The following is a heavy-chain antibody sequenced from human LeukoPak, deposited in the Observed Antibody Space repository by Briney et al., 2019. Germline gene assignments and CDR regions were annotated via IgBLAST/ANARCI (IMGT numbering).Heavy chain of an antibody. V-gene: IGHV3-74*01. CDR3: VRCRNCYYFDY. Sequence: GGSLRLSCAASGFTFSSYWIHWVRQAPGKGLVWVSRINSDGSSTNHADSVKGRFTISRDNAKNTLYLQMNSLRAEDTAVYYCVRCRNCYYFDYWGQGIPVTVSS. CDR2: INSDGSST. J-gene: IGHJ4*02. D-gene: IGHD1-7*01. CDR1: GFTFSSYW.